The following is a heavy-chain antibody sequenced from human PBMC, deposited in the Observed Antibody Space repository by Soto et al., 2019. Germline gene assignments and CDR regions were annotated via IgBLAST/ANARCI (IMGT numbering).Heavy chain of an antibody. D-gene: IGHD6-13*01. CDR1: GFTFSSYA. CDR2: ISYDGSNK. J-gene: IGHJ5*02. Sequence: GGSLRLSCAASGFTFSSYAMHWVRQAPGKGLEWVAVISYDGSNKYYADSVKGRFTIPRDNSKNTLYLQMNSLRAEDTAVYYCARDSTPIAAVNWFDPWGQGTLVTVSS. CDR3: ARDSTPIAAVNWFDP. V-gene: IGHV3-30-3*01.